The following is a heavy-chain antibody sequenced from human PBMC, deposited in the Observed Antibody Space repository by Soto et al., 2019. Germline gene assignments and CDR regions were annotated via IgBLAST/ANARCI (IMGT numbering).Heavy chain of an antibody. J-gene: IGHJ4*02. V-gene: IGHV3-48*02. Sequence: EVQLVESGGGLVQPGGSLRLSCAASGFTFSSYSMNWVRQAPGNGLEWVSYISSSSSTIYYADSVKGRFTISRDNAKNSLDLQMNSLRDEDTAVYYCASRGGDCPYWGQGPLVTVSS. CDR3: ASRGGDCPY. D-gene: IGHD2-21*02. CDR1: GFTFSSYS. CDR2: ISSSSSTI.